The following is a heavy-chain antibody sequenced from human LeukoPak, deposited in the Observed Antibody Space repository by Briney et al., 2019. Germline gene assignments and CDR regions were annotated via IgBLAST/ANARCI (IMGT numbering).Heavy chain of an antibody. CDR3: ARDLRVVVTAIFDF. D-gene: IGHD2-21*02. CDR2: IFYSGST. CDR1: GGSISSSSYY. J-gene: IGHJ4*02. V-gene: IGHV4-39*07. Sequence: SETLSLTCSVSGGSISSSSYYWAWIRQPPGKGLEWIGSIFYSGSTYYNPSLKSRVTISVDTSKKQFSLKLNSVTAADTAVYYCARDLRVVVTAIFDFWGQGTLVTVSS.